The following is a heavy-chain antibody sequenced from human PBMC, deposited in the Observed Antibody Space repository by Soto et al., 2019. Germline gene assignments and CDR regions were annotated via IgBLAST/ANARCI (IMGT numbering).Heavy chain of an antibody. Sequence: VSLRLSCAVSGFTFDDYTMHWVRQAPGKGLEWVSLISWDGGSTYYADSVKGRFTISRDNSKNSLYLQMNSLRTEDTALYYCAKDKPPCSSTSCYYYYGMDVWGQGTTVTVSS. CDR3: AKDKPPCSSTSCYYYYGMDV. V-gene: IGHV3-43*01. D-gene: IGHD2-2*01. CDR2: ISWDGGST. CDR1: GFTFDDYT. J-gene: IGHJ6*02.